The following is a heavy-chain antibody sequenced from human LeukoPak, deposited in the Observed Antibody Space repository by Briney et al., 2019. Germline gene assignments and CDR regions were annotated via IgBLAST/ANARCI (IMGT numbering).Heavy chain of an antibody. CDR1: GYTFTHNF. D-gene: IGHD5-12*01. J-gene: IGHJ5*02. V-gene: IGHV1-46*01. CDR3: ARDNSMGDSAWWFDP. Sequence: ASVKVSCKASGYTFTHNFMHWVRQAPGQGLEWMGIINPSGDNTWYAQKFQGIVTMTRDMATSTDYMEVNSLRSEDTAVYYCARDNSMGDSAWWFDPWGQGTLVTVSS. CDR2: INPSGDNT.